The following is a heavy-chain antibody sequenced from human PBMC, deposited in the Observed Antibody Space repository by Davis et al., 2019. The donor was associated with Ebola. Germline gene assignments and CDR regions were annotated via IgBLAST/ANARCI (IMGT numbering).Heavy chain of an antibody. J-gene: IGHJ5*02. Sequence: AASVKVSCKASGYTFTRYGISWVRHAPGQGLELMGWISAYNGNTNYAQNLQGRVTMTTDTSTSKAYMEVRSLRYDDTAVYYCARAVTMILPSGWFDPWGQGTLVTVSS. V-gene: IGHV1-18*01. CDR1: GYTFTRYG. CDR2: ISAYNGNT. CDR3: ARAVTMILPSGWFDP. D-gene: IGHD3-22*01.